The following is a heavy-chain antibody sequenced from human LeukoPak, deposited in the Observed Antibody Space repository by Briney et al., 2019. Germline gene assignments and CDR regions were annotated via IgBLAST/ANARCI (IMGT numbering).Heavy chain of an antibody. CDR2: ITASGGST. CDR3: AKAPVTSCRGAYCYPFDY. Sequence: GGSLRLSCAASGFIFSSYGMSWVRQAPGKGLEWVSSITASGGSTHYADSVRGRFTISRDSSKNTLYLQMNSLRAEDAAVYYCAKAPVTSCRGAYCYPFDYWGQGTLVTVSS. D-gene: IGHD2-21*01. V-gene: IGHV3-23*01. CDR1: GFIFSSYG. J-gene: IGHJ4*02.